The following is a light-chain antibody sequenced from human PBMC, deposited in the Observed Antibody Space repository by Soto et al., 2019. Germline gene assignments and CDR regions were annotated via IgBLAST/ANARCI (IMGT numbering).Light chain of an antibody. CDR2: LEGSGSY. V-gene: IGLV4-60*02. J-gene: IGLJ3*02. CDR1: SGHSSYI. CDR3: ETWGSNTRV. Sequence: QLVLTQSSSASASLGSSVKLTCTLSSGHSSYIIAWHQQQPRKAPRYLMKLEGSGSYNKGSGVPDRFSGSSSGADRYLTISNLQFEDEADYYCETWGSNTRVFGGGTKLTVL.